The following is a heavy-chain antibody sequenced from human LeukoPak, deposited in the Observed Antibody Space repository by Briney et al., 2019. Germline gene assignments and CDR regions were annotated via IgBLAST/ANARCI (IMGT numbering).Heavy chain of an antibody. Sequence: SETLSLTCTVSGGSISSSSYYWGWIRQPPGKGLEWIGNIYYSGSSYYNPSLKSRATIPVDTSKNQFSLKLSSVTAADTAVYYCARQSLYSSSWHANNWFDPWGQGTLVTVSS. J-gene: IGHJ5*02. D-gene: IGHD6-13*01. CDR3: ARQSLYSSSWHANNWFDP. CDR1: GGSISSSSYY. V-gene: IGHV4-39*01. CDR2: IYYSGSS.